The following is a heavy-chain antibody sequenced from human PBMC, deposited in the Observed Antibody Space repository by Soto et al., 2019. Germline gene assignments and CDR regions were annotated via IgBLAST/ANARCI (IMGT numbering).Heavy chain of an antibody. CDR1: GFTFSNYG. CDR3: VKDVGWNYVADY. CDR2: ISYDGSNQ. J-gene: IGHJ4*02. V-gene: IGHV3-30*18. D-gene: IGHD3-16*01. Sequence: GGSLRLSCAASGFTFSNYGMHWVRQAPGKGLVWVAVISYDGSNQYYVDSVKGRFTISRDNSRNTLYLQMNSLRAEDTALYYCVKDVGWNYVADYWGQGTLVTVSS.